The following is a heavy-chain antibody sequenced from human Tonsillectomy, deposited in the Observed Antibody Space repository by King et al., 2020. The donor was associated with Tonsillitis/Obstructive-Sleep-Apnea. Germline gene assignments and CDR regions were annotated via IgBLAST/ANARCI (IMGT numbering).Heavy chain of an antibody. Sequence: QLVQSGAEVRKPGESLKISSKGSGYSFTTYWIAWVRQMPGKGLEWMGIVYPGDSDTRYSPSFQGQVTISADKSISTAYLQWSRLKTSDTAVYYCARLATMAFDIWGQGTMVTVSS. CDR3: ARLATMAFDI. V-gene: IGHV5-51*01. CDR1: GYSFTTYW. D-gene: IGHD5-24*01. CDR2: VYPGDSDT. J-gene: IGHJ3*02.